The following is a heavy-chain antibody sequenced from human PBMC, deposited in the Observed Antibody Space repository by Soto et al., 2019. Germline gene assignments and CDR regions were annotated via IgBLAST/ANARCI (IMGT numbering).Heavy chain of an antibody. J-gene: IGHJ5*02. CDR1: GFTFSTSG. CDR2: ISPDGGAT. Sequence: QVQLVESGGGVVQSGRSLRLSCAASGFTFSTSGMHWIRQAPGKGLEWVAMISPDGGATYYVDSVKGRFTISRDTDKNTLHLQMDSLRPEDTATYYCAKDGGSSGWYNWFDPWGQGTLVTVSS. D-gene: IGHD6-13*01. CDR3: AKDGGSSGWYNWFDP. V-gene: IGHV3-30*18.